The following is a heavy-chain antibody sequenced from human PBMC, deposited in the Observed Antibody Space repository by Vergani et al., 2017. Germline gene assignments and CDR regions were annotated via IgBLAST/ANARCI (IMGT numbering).Heavy chain of an antibody. CDR3: ATGEGPIYYDSSGYDWFDP. Sequence: QVQLQESGPGLVKPSETLSLTCTVSGGSISSYYWSWIRQPAGKGLEWIGRIYTRGSTNYNPSLKSRVTMSVDTSKNQFSLKLSSVTAADTAVYYCATGEGPIYYDSSGYDWFDPWGQGTLVTVSS. J-gene: IGHJ5*02. CDR2: IYTRGST. D-gene: IGHD3-22*01. V-gene: IGHV4-4*07. CDR1: GGSISSYY.